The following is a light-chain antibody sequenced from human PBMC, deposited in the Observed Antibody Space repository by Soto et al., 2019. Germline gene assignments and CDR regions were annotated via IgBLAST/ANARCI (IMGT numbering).Light chain of an antibody. CDR2: DAS. Sequence: DIQMTQSASSLSASVGDRVTITCYSSQDISNYLNWYQQKPGKAPKLLIYDASNLETGVPSRFSGSGSGTDFTLTISSLEPEDFAVYYCQQRSDWPPITFGQGTRLEI. CDR3: QQRSDWPPIT. J-gene: IGKJ5*01. V-gene: IGKV1-33*01. CDR1: QDISNY.